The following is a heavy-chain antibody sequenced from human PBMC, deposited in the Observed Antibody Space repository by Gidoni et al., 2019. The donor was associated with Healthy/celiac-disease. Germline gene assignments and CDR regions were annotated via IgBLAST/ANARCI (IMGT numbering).Heavy chain of an antibody. D-gene: IGHD2-15*01. V-gene: IGHV4-39*01. J-gene: IGHJ2*01. Sequence: QLQLQESGPGLVKPSETLSLTCTVSGGSISSSSYYWGWIRQPPGKGLEWIGSIYYSGSTYYNPSLKSRVTISVDTSKNQFSLKLSSVTAADTAVYYCARHLSGVGPLWYFDLWGRGTLVTVSS. CDR2: IYYSGST. CDR1: GGSISSSSYY. CDR3: ARHLSGVGPLWYFDL.